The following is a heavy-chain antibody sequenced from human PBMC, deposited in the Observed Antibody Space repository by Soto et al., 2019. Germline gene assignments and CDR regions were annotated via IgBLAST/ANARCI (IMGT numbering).Heavy chain of an antibody. J-gene: IGHJ6*02. CDR2: ISPYNGTT. CDR3: ARDGERDTGLNFYYYLHGMDA. Sequence: ASVKVSCKASGYTFTTYGISWVRQAPGQGLGWMGWISPYNGTTKYAEKFQGEMTMTTDTATSTAYMDLRSLRSDDTAVYYCARDGERDTGLNFYYYLHGMDAWGQGTRVTVSS. D-gene: IGHD1-1*01. CDR1: GYTFTTYG. V-gene: IGHV1-18*04.